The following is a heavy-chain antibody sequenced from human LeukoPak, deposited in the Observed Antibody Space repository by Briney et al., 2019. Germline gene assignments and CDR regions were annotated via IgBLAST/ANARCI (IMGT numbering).Heavy chain of an antibody. J-gene: IGHJ5*02. CDR1: GGTFSSYA. D-gene: IGHD5-12*01. CDR2: IIPIFGTA. Sequence: SVKVSCKASGGTFSSYAISWARQAPGQGLEWMGGIIPIFGTANYAQKFQGRVTITADESTSTAYMELSSLRSEDTAVYYCASRGRGYSGYAGWFDPWGQGTLVTVSS. CDR3: ASRGRGYSGYAGWFDP. V-gene: IGHV1-69*13.